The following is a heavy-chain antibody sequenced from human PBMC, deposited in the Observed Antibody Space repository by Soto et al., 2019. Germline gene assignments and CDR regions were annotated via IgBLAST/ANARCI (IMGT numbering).Heavy chain of an antibody. Sequence: GESLKISCQGSGYSFSSYWIGWVRQMPGKGLEWMAFIDPHSNTRYSPSFEGQITISADKSISTAYLQWSSLKASDTAIYYCARRTYTSGWRHYFDYWGQGTLVTVTS. J-gene: IGHJ4*02. CDR2: IDPHSNT. CDR1: GYSFSSYW. CDR3: ARRTYTSGWRHYFDY. V-gene: IGHV5-51*01. D-gene: IGHD6-19*01.